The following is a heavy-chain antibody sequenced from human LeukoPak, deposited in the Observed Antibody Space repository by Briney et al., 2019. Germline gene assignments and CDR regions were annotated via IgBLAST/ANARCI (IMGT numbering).Heavy chain of an antibody. CDR2: INYSGST. CDR3: ARDLASSDDAFDI. V-gene: IGHV4-39*07. Sequence: SETLSLTCTVSGGSISSSSYYWGWIRQPPGKGLEWIGSINYSGSTYYNPSLKSRVTISVDTSKNQFSLKLSSVTAADTAVYYCARDLASSDDAFDIWGQGTMVTVSS. CDR1: GGSISSSSYY. D-gene: IGHD6-6*01. J-gene: IGHJ3*02.